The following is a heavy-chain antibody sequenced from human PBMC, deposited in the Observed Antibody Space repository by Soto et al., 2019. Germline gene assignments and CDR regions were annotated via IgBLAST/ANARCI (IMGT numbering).Heavy chain of an antibody. Sequence: GGSLRLSCAASGFTFTYYAMNWVRQAPGKGLEWVSAVSGDGGSTYHADSVKGRFTISRDKSKNMVYLQMNSLRAEDTAIYYCAKVDSSSWYPFIDYYYGMDVWGQGTTVTVSS. V-gene: IGHV3-23*01. J-gene: IGHJ6*02. CDR3: AKVDSSSWYPFIDYYYGMDV. D-gene: IGHD6-13*01. CDR2: VSGDGGST. CDR1: GFTFTYYA.